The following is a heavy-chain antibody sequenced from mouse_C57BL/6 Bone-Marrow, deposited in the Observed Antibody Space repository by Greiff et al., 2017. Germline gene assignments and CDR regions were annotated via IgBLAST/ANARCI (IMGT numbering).Heavy chain of an antibody. V-gene: IGHV1-84*01. CDR1: GYTFTDYY. Sequence: QVQLQQSGPELVKPGASVKISCKASGYTFTDYYINWVQQRPGQGLEWIGWIYPGSGYTKYPEKFKGKATLPVDTSSRTHYLQLSSLTSEESAVYFCAREGSIYYGSSGGYDLDYWGQGTTLTVSS. D-gene: IGHD1-1*01. CDR3: AREGSIYYGSSGGYDLDY. CDR2: IYPGSGYT. J-gene: IGHJ2*01.